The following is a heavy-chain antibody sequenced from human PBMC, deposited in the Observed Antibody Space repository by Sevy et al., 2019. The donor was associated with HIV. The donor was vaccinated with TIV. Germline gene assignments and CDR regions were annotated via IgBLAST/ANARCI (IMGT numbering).Heavy chain of an antibody. CDR1: GFTFSSYA. CDR3: ARDNDISAAGTGYFDY. V-gene: IGHV3-30-3*01. Sequence: GSLRLSCAASGFTFSSYAMHWVRQAPGKGLEWVAVISYDGSNKYYADSVKGRFTISRDNSKNTLYLQMNSLRAEDTAVYYCARDNDISAAGTGYFDYWGQGTLVTVSS. D-gene: IGHD6-13*01. J-gene: IGHJ4*02. CDR2: ISYDGSNK.